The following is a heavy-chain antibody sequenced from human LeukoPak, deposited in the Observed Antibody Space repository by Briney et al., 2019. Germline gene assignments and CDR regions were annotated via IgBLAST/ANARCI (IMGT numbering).Heavy chain of an antibody. Sequence: GGSLRLSCAASGFTFSNYAMSWVRQAPGKGLEWVSVILGSGDSTFYADSVKGRITISRDNSKNTLYLQMNSLRAEDTAVYYCARDLSPHIVVVTAILYYWGQGTLVTVSS. V-gene: IGHV3-23*01. D-gene: IGHD2-21*02. CDR3: ARDLSPHIVVVTAILYY. CDR1: GFTFSNYA. CDR2: ILGSGDST. J-gene: IGHJ4*02.